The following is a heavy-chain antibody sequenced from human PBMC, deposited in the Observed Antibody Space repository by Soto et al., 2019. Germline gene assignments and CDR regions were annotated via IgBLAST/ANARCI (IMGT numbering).Heavy chain of an antibody. CDR3: ARDIFGVEDYGMDV. D-gene: IGHD3-3*02. CDR2: IYYSGST. Sequence: SETLSLTCTVSGGSISSGCYYWSWIRQHPGKGLEWIGYIYYSGSTYYNPSLKSRVTISVDTSKNQFSLKLSSVTAADTAVYYCARDIFGVEDYGMDVWGQGTTVTVSS. V-gene: IGHV4-31*03. J-gene: IGHJ6*02. CDR1: GGSISSGCYY.